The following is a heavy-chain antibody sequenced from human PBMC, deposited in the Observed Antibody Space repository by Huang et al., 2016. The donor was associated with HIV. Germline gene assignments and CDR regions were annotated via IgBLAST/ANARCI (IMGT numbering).Heavy chain of an antibody. D-gene: IGHD1-26*01. CDR2: INTTTGTP. J-gene: IGHJ3*02. V-gene: IGHV7-4-1*02. Sequence: QVQLVQSGSELTEPGASVKVSCQASEYTFTHGFNWVRHAPGQGLGWMGWINTTTGTPTYAQGITGRVGFSFDTSGDTAYLHITNLRADDTAVYYCAISGTYSGDFDIWGQGTLVSVS. CDR1: EYTFTHG. CDR3: AISGTYSGDFDI.